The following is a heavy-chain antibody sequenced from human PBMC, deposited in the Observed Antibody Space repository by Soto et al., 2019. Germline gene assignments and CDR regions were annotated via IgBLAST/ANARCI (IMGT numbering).Heavy chain of an antibody. V-gene: IGHV1-24*01. CDR3: ATRTYDYIWGSYHPFDY. J-gene: IGHJ4*02. D-gene: IGHD3-16*02. CDR1: GYTLTELS. CDR2: FDPEDGET. Sequence: GASVKVSCEVSGYTLTELSMHWVRQAPGKGLEWMGGFDPEDGETIYAQKFQGRVTMTEDTSTDTAYMELSSLRSEDTAVYYCATRTYDYIWGSYHPFDYWGQGTLVTVSS.